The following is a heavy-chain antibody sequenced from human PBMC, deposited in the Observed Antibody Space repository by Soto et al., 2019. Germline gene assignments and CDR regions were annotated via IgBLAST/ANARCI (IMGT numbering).Heavy chain of an antibody. D-gene: IGHD1-26*01. V-gene: IGHV3-53*01. CDR3: ARGGATMYYYYGMDV. CDR1: GFTVSSNY. CDR2: IYSGGST. Sequence: LRLSCAASGFTVSSNYMSWVRQAPGKGLEWVSVIYSGGSTYYADSVKGRFTISRDNSKNTLYLQMNSLRAEDTAVYYCARGGATMYYYYGMDVWGQGTTVTVSS. J-gene: IGHJ6*02.